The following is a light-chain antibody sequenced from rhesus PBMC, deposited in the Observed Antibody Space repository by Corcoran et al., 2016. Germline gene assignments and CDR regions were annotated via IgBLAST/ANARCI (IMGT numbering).Light chain of an antibody. CDR1: QSLVHSNGKTY. CDR3: GEGNNVPYS. J-gene: IGKJ2*01. Sequence: DIVMTQSPLSLPITPGQSASISCRSSQSLVHSNGKTYLTWYQLKPGQPPRRLIYQVSNRDSGVPERFRGSGAGTDCTLKIRTVEVEDIGVYYCGEGNNVPYSFGQGNKGEIK. CDR2: QVS. V-gene: IGKV2-62*02.